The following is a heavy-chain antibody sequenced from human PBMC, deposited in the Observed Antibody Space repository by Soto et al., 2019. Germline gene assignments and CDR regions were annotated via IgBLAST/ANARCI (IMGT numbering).Heavy chain of an antibody. CDR1: GGSISSYY. V-gene: IGHV4-4*07. CDR2: IYTSGST. CDR3: ARASSSSSRTEGYFDY. Sequence: SETLSLTCTVSGGSISSYYWSWIRQRAGKGLEWIGRIYTSGSTNYNPSLHSRVTMSVDTSKNHFSLKLSSVTAAHTAVYYCARASSSSSRTEGYFDYWGQGTLVTVSS. J-gene: IGHJ4*02. D-gene: IGHD6-13*01.